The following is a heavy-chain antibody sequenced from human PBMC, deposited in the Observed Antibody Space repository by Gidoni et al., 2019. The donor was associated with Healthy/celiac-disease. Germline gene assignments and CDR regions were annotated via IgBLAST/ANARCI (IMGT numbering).Heavy chain of an antibody. J-gene: IGHJ4*02. CDR1: GFPFSSYS. CDR3: ARDLDIAVAGTEDY. Sequence: EVQLVESGGGLVKPGGSLRLSCAASGFPFSSYSMNWVRQAPGKGLEWVSSISSSSSYIYYADSVKGRFTISRDNAKNSLYLQMNSLRAEDTAVYYCARDLDIAVAGTEDYWGQGTLVTVSS. V-gene: IGHV3-21*01. CDR2: ISSSSSYI. D-gene: IGHD6-19*01.